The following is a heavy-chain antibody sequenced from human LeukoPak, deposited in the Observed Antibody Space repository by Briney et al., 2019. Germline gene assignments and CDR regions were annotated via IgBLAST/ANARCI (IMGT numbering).Heavy chain of an antibody. CDR2: IKQDGSDK. V-gene: IGHV3-7*03. CDR1: TFTLSSYW. J-gene: IGHJ4*02. CDR3: ARENGNGYDDY. D-gene: IGHD3-22*01. Sequence: QAGGSLRLSCVASTFTLSSYWMSWDRQSPGKGLEWVASIKQDGSDKYYVDSVRGRFTISRDNAKGSLYLQMNSLRAEDTAMYYCARENGNGYDDYWGQGTLVTVSS.